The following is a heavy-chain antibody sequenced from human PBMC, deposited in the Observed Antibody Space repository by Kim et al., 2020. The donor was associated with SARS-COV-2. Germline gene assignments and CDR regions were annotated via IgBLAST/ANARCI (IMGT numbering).Heavy chain of an antibody. CDR1: GYSFTSYW. CDR2: IYPGDSDT. Sequence: GESLQISCKGSGYSFTSYWIGWVRQMPGKGLEWMGIIYPGDSDTRYSPSFQGQVTISADKSISTAYLQWSSLKASDTAMYYCARHAFGATGWGVVVVPAASRDNGFDYWGQGTLVTVSS. J-gene: IGHJ4*02. V-gene: IGHV5-51*01. D-gene: IGHD2-2*01. CDR3: ARHAFGATGWGVVVVPAASRDNGFDY.